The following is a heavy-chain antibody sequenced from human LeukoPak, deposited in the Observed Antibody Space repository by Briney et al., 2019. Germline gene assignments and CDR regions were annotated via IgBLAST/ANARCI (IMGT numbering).Heavy chain of an antibody. V-gene: IGHV3-11*01. CDR1: GFTFSDYY. J-gene: IGHJ4*02. CDR3: ARYARVLDY. CDR2: ISGSGADI. Sequence: GGSLRLSCEASGFTFSDYYMSWIRQAPGKGLECLSYISGSGADINYVDSVKGRFTISRDNTKNSLYLQMDNLRAEDTAVYYCARYARVLDYWGQGTLVTVSS.